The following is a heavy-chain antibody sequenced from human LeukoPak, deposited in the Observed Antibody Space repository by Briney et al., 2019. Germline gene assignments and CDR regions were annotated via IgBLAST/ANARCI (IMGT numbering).Heavy chain of an antibody. CDR2: INHSGST. CDR1: GGSFSGYY. Sequence: SETLSLTCAVYGGSFSGYYWSWIRQPPGKGLEWIGEINHSGSTNYNPSLKSRVTISVDTSKNQFSLKLSSVTAADTAVYYCARAPTGFFGAYPWGYYLDYWGQGTLVTVSS. D-gene: IGHD3-3*01. J-gene: IGHJ4*02. CDR3: ARAPTGFFGAYPWGYYLDY. V-gene: IGHV4-34*01.